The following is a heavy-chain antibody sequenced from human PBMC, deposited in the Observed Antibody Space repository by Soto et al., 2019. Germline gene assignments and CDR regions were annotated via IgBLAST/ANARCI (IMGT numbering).Heavy chain of an antibody. J-gene: IGHJ3*02. CDR2: IYYSGST. Sequence: SECLSLTCTVAGGSISSSSYYWGWIRQPPGKGLEWIGSIYYSGSTYYNPSLKSRVTISVDTSKNQFSLKLSSVTAADTAVYYCARPIGAARYCSGGSCSPTAFDIWGQGTMVTVS. CDR3: ARPIGAARYCSGGSCSPTAFDI. D-gene: IGHD2-15*01. CDR1: GGSISSSSYY. V-gene: IGHV4-39*01.